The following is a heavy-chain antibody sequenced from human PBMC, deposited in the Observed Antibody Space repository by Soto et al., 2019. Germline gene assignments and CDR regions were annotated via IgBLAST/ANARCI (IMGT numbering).Heavy chain of an antibody. V-gene: IGHV1-69*04. D-gene: IGHD3-3*01. Sequence: SVTVSCQASGGTFSSYTIIWVRQAPGQGLEWMGRIIPILGIANYAQKFQGRVTITADKSTSTAYMELSSLRSEDTAVYYCARDRYDFWSGYVAAFDIWGQGTMVTVSS. CDR2: IIPILGIA. CDR1: GGTFSSYT. J-gene: IGHJ3*02. CDR3: ARDRYDFWSGYVAAFDI.